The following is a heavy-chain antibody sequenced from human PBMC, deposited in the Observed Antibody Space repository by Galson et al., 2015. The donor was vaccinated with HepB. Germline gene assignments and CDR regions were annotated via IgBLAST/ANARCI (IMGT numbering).Heavy chain of an antibody. V-gene: IGHV4-39*01. CDR3: ASLMIVGGGDY. Sequence: SETLSLTCTVSGDSISSGGYFWSLVRQPPGKGPGWVWGIYFSGGTYYNPSLKRRVTISVDTSKNQFSLKRSSVAAADTAVYYCASLMIVGGGDYWGQGTLVTVSS. J-gene: IGHJ4*02. D-gene: IGHD3-22*01. CDR1: GDSISSGGYF. CDR2: IYFSGGT.